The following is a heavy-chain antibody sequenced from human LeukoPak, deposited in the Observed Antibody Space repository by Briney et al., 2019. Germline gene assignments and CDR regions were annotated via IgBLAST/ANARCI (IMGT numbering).Heavy chain of an antibody. V-gene: IGHV4-61*01. Sequence: SETLSLTCTVSGGSVSSGSYYWSWIRQPPGKGLEWIAYIYYSGSANYNPSLKSRVTISVDTSRNQFSLNLSSVTDADTAVYYCAVGVGGDDWKYYFDYWGQGTLVTVSS. CDR2: IYYSGSA. CDR3: AVGVGGDDWKYYFDY. J-gene: IGHJ4*02. D-gene: IGHD1-1*01. CDR1: GGSVSSGSYY.